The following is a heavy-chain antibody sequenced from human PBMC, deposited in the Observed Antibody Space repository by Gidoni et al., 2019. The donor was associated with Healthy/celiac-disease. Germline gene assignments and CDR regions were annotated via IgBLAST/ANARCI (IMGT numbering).Heavy chain of an antibody. Sequence: QVQLQQWGAGLLKPSETLSLTCAVYGGSFSGYYWSWIRQPPGKGLEWIGEINHSGSTNYNPSLKSRVTISVDTSKNQFSLKLSSVTAADTAVYYCARGPVIMYYYYGMDVWGQGTTVTVSS. D-gene: IGHD3-16*02. CDR2: INHSGST. J-gene: IGHJ6*02. CDR3: ARGPVIMYYYYGMDV. CDR1: GGSFSGYY. V-gene: IGHV4-34*01.